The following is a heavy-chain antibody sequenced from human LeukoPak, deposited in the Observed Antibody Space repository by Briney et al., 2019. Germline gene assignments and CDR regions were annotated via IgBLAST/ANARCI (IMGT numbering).Heavy chain of an antibody. V-gene: IGHV1-24*01. CDR3: ATVYGDPDY. J-gene: IGHJ4*02. D-gene: IGHD4/OR15-4a*01. Sequence: ASVKVSCKASGGTFSSYAISWVRQAPGKGLEWMGGFDPEDGETIYAQKFQGRVTMTEDTSTDTAYMELSSLRSEDTAVYYCATVYGDPDYWGQGTLVTVSS. CDR2: FDPEDGET. CDR1: GGTFSSYA.